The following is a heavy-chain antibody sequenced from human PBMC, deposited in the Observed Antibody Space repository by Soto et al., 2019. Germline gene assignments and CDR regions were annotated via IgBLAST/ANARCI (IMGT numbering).Heavy chain of an antibody. V-gene: IGHV3-66*01. J-gene: IGHJ4*02. CDR2: IDIGGNT. CDR1: GFSVTNNY. CDR3: ARGRGSTGYLGREHYFDY. D-gene: IGHD2-2*01. Sequence: EVQVVESGGGLVQPGGSLRLSCAASGFSVTNNYMNWVRQATGKGLEWVSIIDIGGNTYYADSVKDRFTISRDNSRNTLYLHMDSLRAEDTAVYYCARGRGSTGYLGREHYFDYWGQGTLATVSP.